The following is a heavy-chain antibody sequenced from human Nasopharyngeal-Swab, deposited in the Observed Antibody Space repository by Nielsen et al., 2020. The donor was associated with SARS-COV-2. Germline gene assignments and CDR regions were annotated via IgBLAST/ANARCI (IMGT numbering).Heavy chain of an antibody. CDR1: GFTFSSYS. D-gene: IGHD3-22*01. CDR3: ARDPGDSTGYFYYYYYMDV. Sequence: GESLKISCAASGFTFSSYSMNWVRQAPGKGLEWVSYISSSSSTIYYADSVKGRFTISRDNAKNSLYLQMNSLRAEDTAVYYFARDPGDSTGYFYYYYYMDVWGKGTTVTVSS. V-gene: IGHV3-48*01. CDR2: ISSSSSTI. J-gene: IGHJ6*03.